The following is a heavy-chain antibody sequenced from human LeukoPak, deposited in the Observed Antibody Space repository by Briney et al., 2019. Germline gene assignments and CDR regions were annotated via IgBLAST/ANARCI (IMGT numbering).Heavy chain of an antibody. CDR1: GGSITSGGYS. V-gene: IGHV4-30-2*06. CDR2: IYNSGST. J-gene: IGHJ2*01. CDR3: ARGGGWYFDL. Sequence: SETLSLTCAVSGGSITSGGYSWSWIRQSPGKGLEWIGYIYNSGSTYYNPSLKSRVTISVDRSKNQFSLKLNSVTAADTAVYYCARGGGWYFDLWGRGTLVTVSP.